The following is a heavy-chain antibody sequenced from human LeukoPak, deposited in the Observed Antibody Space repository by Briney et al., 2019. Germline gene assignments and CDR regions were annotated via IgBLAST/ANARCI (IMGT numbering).Heavy chain of an antibody. CDR1: GFTFSDYY. Sequence: PGGSLRLSCAASGFTFSDYYMSWIRQAPGKGLEWISYIVSSSSYTNYADSVEGRFTISRDNAKNSLYLQMNSLRAEDTAVYYCARGPASTSNEAFDIWGQGTMVTVSS. V-gene: IGHV3-11*05. CDR3: ARGPASTSNEAFDI. J-gene: IGHJ3*02. CDR2: IVSSSSYT. D-gene: IGHD2-2*01.